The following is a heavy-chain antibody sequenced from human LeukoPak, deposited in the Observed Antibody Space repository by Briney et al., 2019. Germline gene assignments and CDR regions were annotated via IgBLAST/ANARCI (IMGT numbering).Heavy chain of an antibody. CDR1: GGSISSYY. D-gene: IGHD2-15*01. Sequence: SETLSLTCTVSGGSISSYYWSWIRQPAGKGLEWIGRIYNSGSTNYNPSLKSRVTISVDTSKNQFSLKLSSVTAADTAVYYCARGGGYCSGGGCYRFDYWGQGTLVTVSS. CDR2: IYNSGST. J-gene: IGHJ4*02. CDR3: ARGGGYCSGGGCYRFDY. V-gene: IGHV4-4*07.